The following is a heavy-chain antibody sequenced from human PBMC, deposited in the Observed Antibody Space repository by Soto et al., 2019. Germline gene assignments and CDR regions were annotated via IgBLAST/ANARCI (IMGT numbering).Heavy chain of an antibody. CDR3: AKRSSSSTFDY. CDR1: GFTFSSYA. V-gene: IGHV3-23*01. D-gene: IGHD6-6*01. J-gene: IGHJ4*02. CDR2: ISGSDAST. Sequence: EVQLLESGGGLVQPGESLRPSCAASGFTFSSYAMSWVRQAPGKGLEWVSVISGSDASTYYADSVKGRFTISRDNSKITLYLQMISLGAEDTAVYYCAKRSSSSTFDYWGQGTLVTVSS.